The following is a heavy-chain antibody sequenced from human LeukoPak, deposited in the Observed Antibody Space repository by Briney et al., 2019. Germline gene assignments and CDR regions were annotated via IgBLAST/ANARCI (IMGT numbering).Heavy chain of an antibody. CDR2: FDPEDGET. V-gene: IGHV1-24*01. CDR1: GYTLTELS. Sequence: ASVNVSCKVSGYTLTELSMHWVRQAPGKGLEWMGGFDPEDGETIYAQKFQGRVTMTEDTSTDTAYMELSSLRSEDTAVYYCATGPLLRYFDWLHYWGQGTLVTVSS. CDR3: ATGPLLRYFDWLHY. J-gene: IGHJ4*02. D-gene: IGHD3-9*01.